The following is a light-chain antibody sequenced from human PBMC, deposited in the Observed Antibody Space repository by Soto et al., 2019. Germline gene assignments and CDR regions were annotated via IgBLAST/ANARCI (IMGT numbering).Light chain of an antibody. CDR2: KAS. V-gene: IGKV1-5*03. Sequence: IQMTQSPSTLSASVGDRVTITCRASQSISSWLAWYQQKPGKAPKLLIYKASSLESGVPSRFSGSGSGTEFTLTIASLQPDDFATYYCQQYDSFPRTFGQGTKVAI. CDR3: QQYDSFPRT. CDR1: QSISSW. J-gene: IGKJ1*01.